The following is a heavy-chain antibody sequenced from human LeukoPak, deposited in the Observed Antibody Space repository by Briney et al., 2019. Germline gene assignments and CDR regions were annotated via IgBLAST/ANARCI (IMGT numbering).Heavy chain of an antibody. J-gene: IGHJ4*02. Sequence: SETLSLTCAVYGGSFSGYYWSWNRQPPGKGLEWIGEINHSGSTNYNPSLKSRVTISVDTSKNQFSLKLSSVTAADTAVYYCAREVSPDFWSGSTTTSVEYYFDYWGQGTLVTVSS. D-gene: IGHD3-3*01. CDR2: INHSGST. CDR3: AREVSPDFWSGSTTTSVEYYFDY. CDR1: GGSFSGYY. V-gene: IGHV4-34*01.